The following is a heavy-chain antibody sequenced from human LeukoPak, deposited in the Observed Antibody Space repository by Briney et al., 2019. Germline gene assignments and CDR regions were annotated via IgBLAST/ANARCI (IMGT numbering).Heavy chain of an antibody. D-gene: IGHD1-26*01. CDR2: ISAYNGNT. CDR1: GYTFTSYG. V-gene: IGHV1-18*01. J-gene: IGHJ4*02. CDR3: ARDQTTWIVDQKWELLRPGEFDY. Sequence: ASVKVSCEASGYTFTSYGISWVRQAPGQGLEWMGWISAYNGNTNYAQKLQGRVTMTTDTSTSTAYMELRSLRSDDTAVYYCARDQTTWIVDQKWELLRPGEFDYWGQGTLVTVSS.